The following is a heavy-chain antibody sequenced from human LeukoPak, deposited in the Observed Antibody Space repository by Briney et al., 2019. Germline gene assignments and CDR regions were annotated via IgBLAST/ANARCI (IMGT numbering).Heavy chain of an antibody. CDR3: VSPTADYPFLYYFDS. Sequence: GGSLRLSCTASGFTFSTHWMNWVRQAPGKGLEWVAVISSDGNSKNFALSVKGRFAISRDNSKNTLFLQMNNLRSEDTALYYCVSPTADYPFLYYFDSWGQGTLVTVSS. J-gene: IGHJ4*02. CDR1: GFTFSTHW. CDR2: ISSDGNSK. D-gene: IGHD5-12*01. V-gene: IGHV3-30*09.